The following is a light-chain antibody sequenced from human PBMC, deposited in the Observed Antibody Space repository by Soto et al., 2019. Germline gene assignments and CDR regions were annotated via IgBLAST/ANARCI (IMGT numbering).Light chain of an antibody. J-gene: IGKJ4*02. Sequence: EIVMTQSPATLSVSPGERATLSCRASQSVSSNLAWYQQNPGQAPRLLIYGASTRATGIPARFSGSGSGTEFTLTISSLQSKDFAVYYCQQYNNWPPLTFCARTKVEIK. V-gene: IGKV3-15*01. CDR2: GAS. CDR1: QSVSSN. CDR3: QQYNNWPPLT.